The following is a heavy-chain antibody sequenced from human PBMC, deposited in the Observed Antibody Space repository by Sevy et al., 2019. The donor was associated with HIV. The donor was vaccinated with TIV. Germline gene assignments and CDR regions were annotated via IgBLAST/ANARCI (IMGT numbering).Heavy chain of an antibody. Sequence: GGSLRLSCAASGFTFSSYGMHWVRQAPGKGLEWVAFIRYDGSNKYYADSVKGRFTISRDNSKNTLYLQMNSLRAEDTAVYYCAKDFDSGYSSSWTPYNWFDPWGRGTLVTVSS. CDR3: AKDFDSGYSSSWTPYNWFDP. CDR1: GFTFSSYG. D-gene: IGHD6-13*01. J-gene: IGHJ5*02. CDR2: IRYDGSNK. V-gene: IGHV3-30*02.